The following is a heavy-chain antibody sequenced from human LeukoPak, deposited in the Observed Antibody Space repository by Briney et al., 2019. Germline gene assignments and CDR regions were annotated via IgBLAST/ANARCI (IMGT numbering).Heavy chain of an antibody. V-gene: IGHV4-59*08. Sequence: SETLSLTCTVSGGSISSYYWSWIRQPPGKGLKWIGYIYYSGSTNYNPSLKSRVTISVDTSKNQFSLKLSSVTAADTAVYYCARHVRGRGYCSGGSCYTGFDYWGQGTLVTVSS. J-gene: IGHJ4*02. D-gene: IGHD2-15*01. CDR1: GGSISSYY. CDR3: ARHVRGRGYCSGGSCYTGFDY. CDR2: IYYSGST.